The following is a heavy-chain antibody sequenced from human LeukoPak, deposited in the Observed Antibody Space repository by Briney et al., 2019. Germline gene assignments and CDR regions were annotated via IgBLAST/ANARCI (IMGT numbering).Heavy chain of an antibody. Sequence: GGSLRLSCAASGFTFSSYAMSWVRQAPGKGLEWVSAISGSGGSTYYADSVKGRFTISRDNSKNTLYLQMNSLRAEDTAVYYCAKARTRGLLWFGELLGGQGTLVTVSS. CDR1: GFTFSSYA. J-gene: IGHJ4*02. V-gene: IGHV3-23*01. D-gene: IGHD3-10*01. CDR2: ISGSGGST. CDR3: AKARTRGLLWFGELL.